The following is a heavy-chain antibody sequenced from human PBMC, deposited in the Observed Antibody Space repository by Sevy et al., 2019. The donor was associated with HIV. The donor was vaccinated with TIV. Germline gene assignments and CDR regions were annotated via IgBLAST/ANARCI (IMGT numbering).Heavy chain of an antibody. D-gene: IGHD6-6*01. CDR1: GGCISSSSYY. V-gene: IGHV4-39*01. CDR3: ARRAPGAGKQLVNWYFDL. Sequence: SETLSLTCTVSGGCISSSSYYWGWIRQPPGKGLEWIGSIYYSGSTYYNPSLKSRVTISVDTSKNQFSLKLSSVTAADTAVYYCARRAPGAGKQLVNWYFDLWGRGTLVTVSS. CDR2: IYYSGST. J-gene: IGHJ2*01.